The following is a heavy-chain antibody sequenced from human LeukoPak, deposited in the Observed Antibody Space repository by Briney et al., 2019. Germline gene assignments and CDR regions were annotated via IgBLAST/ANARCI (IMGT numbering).Heavy chain of an antibody. Sequence: SQTLSLTCTVSGGSISSGGYYWSWTRQPPGKGLEWIGEINRGGDTNYNPSLKSRVTISLDTSKNQFSLKLSSVTAADTAVYYCARGYGSGSYYNYWGQGTLVTVSS. CDR2: INRGGDT. D-gene: IGHD3-10*01. CDR1: GGSISSGGYY. CDR3: ARGYGSGSYYNY. J-gene: IGHJ4*02. V-gene: IGHV4-30-2*01.